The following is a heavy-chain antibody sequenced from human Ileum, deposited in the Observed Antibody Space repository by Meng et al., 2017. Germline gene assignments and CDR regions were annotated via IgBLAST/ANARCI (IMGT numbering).Heavy chain of an antibody. CDR3: ADPLLTSTINYFFDN. Sequence: GESLKISCAASGFTFNTYAMCWVRQAPAKGLEWLPSIIGSGGTTYYSDSVKGRFTISRDNSKNTLYLEMDSLRAEDTAVYYCADPLLTSTINYFFDNWGQGTLVTVSS. D-gene: IGHD5-24*01. CDR2: IIGSGGTT. J-gene: IGHJ4*02. CDR1: GFTFNTYA. V-gene: IGHV3-23*01.